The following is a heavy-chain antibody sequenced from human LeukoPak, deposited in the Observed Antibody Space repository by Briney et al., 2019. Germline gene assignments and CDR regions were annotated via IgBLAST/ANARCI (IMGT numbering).Heavy chain of an antibody. CDR2: IGTAGDT. Sequence: GGSLRLSCAASGFTFSSYDMHWVRHATGKGLEWVSAIGTAGDTYYPGSVKGRFTISRENAKNSLYLQMNSLRAGDTAVYYCVMSTGSGSGSYYDYWGQGTLVTVSS. CDR3: VMSTGSGSGSYYDY. J-gene: IGHJ4*02. D-gene: IGHD3-10*01. CDR1: GFTFSSYD. V-gene: IGHV3-13*01.